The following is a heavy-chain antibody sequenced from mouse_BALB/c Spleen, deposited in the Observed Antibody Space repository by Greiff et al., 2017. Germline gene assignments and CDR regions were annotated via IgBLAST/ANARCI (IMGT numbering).Heavy chain of an antibody. Sequence: VQLKESGAELVKPGASVKLSCTASGFNINDTYMHWVKQRPEQGLEWIGRIDPANGNTKYDPKFQGKATITADTSSNTAYLQLSSLTSADTAVYYCARNYYDYDGAMDYWGQGTSVTVSA. J-gene: IGHJ4*01. CDR1: GFNINDTY. D-gene: IGHD2-4*01. CDR2: IDPANGNT. CDR3: ARNYYDYDGAMDY. V-gene: IGHV14-3*02.